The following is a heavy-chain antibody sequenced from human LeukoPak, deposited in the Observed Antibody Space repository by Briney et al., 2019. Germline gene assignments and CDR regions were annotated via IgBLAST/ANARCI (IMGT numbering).Heavy chain of an antibody. J-gene: IGHJ5*02. Sequence: GASVKVSCKASGYTFTSYGISWVRQAPGQGLEWMGWINPNNGATNYAQQFQGRVTMTRDTSISTAYMELSRLRSDDTAVYYCARARYDSSGYAGSWGQGTLVTVSS. CDR2: INPNNGAT. CDR3: ARARYDSSGYAGS. D-gene: IGHD3-22*01. CDR1: GYTFTSYG. V-gene: IGHV1-2*02.